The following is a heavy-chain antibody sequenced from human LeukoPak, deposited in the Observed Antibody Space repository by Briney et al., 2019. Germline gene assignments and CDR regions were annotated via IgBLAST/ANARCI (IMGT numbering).Heavy chain of an antibody. CDR2: ISYDGSNK. CDR3: ARGGITMIVVNLLDY. J-gene: IGHJ4*02. Sequence: GRSLRLSCAASGFTFSSYGMHWVRQAPGKGLEWVAVISYDGSNKYYADSVKGRFTISRDNSKNTLYLQMNSQRAEDTAVYYCARGGITMIVVNLLDYWGQGTLVTVSS. D-gene: IGHD3-22*01. CDR1: GFTFSSYG. V-gene: IGHV3-30*03.